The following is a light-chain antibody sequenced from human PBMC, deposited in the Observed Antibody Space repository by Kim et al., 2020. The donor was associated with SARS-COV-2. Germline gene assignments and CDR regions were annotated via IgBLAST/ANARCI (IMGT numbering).Light chain of an antibody. CDR1: QGVSSY. V-gene: IGKV3-11*01. CDR3: QQRSNWPLT. Sequence: LSPGEGAALACRASQGVSSYLAWYQQKPGQAPRLLISDASNRATGIPARFSGSGSGTDFTLTISSLEPEDFAVYYCQQRSNWPLTFGGGTKVDIK. CDR2: DAS. J-gene: IGKJ4*01.